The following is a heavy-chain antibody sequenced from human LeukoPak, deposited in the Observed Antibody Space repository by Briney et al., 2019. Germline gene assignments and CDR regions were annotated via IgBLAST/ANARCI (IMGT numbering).Heavy chain of an antibody. V-gene: IGHV3-23*01. CDR1: GFTFSSYA. Sequence: GGSLRLSCAASGFTFSSYAMNWVRQAPGKGLEWVSAISGSGGSTYYADSVKGRFTISRDDSKNTLYLQMNSLRAEDTAVYYCAKRGVYSSSSPPYYMDVWGKGTTVTVSS. D-gene: IGHD6-6*01. CDR2: ISGSGGST. J-gene: IGHJ6*03. CDR3: AKRGVYSSSSPPYYMDV.